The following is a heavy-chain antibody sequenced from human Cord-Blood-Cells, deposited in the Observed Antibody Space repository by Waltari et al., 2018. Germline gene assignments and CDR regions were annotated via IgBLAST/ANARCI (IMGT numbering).Heavy chain of an antibody. CDR3: AGQSLGYCSGVSCLIDY. V-gene: IGHV4-39*01. D-gene: IGHD2-15*01. J-gene: IGHJ4*02. CDR2: IYFRGST. CDR1: GGSISSSSYY. Sequence: QLQLQESGPGLVKPSETLSLTCTVSGGSISSSSYYWGWIRQPPGKGLGWIGGIYFRGSTDENPTVKGRVTISVDASKNQVSLKLSAVAAADTAGYYCAGQSLGYCSGVSCLIDYWGQGTLGTVSS.